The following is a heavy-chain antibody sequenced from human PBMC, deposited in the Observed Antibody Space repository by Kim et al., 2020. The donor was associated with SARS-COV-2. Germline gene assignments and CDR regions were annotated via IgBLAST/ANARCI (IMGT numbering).Heavy chain of an antibody. D-gene: IGHD3-22*01. CDR1: GYTFTNYY. V-gene: IGHV1-46*01. CDR3: ARSYDSSGYVDGFFDY. J-gene: IGHJ4*03. CDR2: INPSSGYT. Sequence: ASVKVSCKASGYTFTNYYMHWVRQAPGQGLEWMGIINPSSGYTKYENKFQGRVTVTRDTSTRTVYMELRSLRSEDTAVYFCARSYDSSGYVDGFFDYWG.